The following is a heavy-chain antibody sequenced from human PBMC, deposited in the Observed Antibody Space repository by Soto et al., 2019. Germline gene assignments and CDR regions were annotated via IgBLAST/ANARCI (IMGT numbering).Heavy chain of an antibody. J-gene: IGHJ5*02. D-gene: IGHD3-22*01. CDR2: ISPYNGNT. Sequence: QIQLVQSAAEVKKPGASVKVSCKTSGYTFVSYGISWVRQAPGQGLEWMGWISPYNGNTNFAQRFRGRVTLTTDTSTDIVYMDLGSLKSDDTGVYYCVRDQNFFDSSGYYDHWGQGTLITVSS. CDR1: GYTFVSYG. V-gene: IGHV1-18*04. CDR3: VRDQNFFDSSGYYDH.